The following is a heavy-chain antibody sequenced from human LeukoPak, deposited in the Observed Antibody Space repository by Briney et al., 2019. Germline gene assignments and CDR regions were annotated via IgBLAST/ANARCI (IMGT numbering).Heavy chain of an antibody. CDR2: ISAYNGNT. V-gene: IGHV1-18*01. CDR3: ARDQNWFDP. Sequence: GASVKVSCKASGYTFTSYGISWVRQAPGQGLEWMGWISAYNGNTNYAQKLQGRITMTTATSTSTASIELRTLRSGDTAVYYCARDQNWFDPWGQGTLVTVSS. CDR1: GYTFTSYG. J-gene: IGHJ5*02.